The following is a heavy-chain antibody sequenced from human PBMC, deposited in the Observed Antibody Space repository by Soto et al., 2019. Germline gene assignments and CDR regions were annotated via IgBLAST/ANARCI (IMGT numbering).Heavy chain of an antibody. D-gene: IGHD5-12*01. CDR3: ARENGYDGIIFFDY. CDR2: ISYGGNNN. Sequence: QVQLVESGGGVVQPGRSLRLACAGSGFTFSSYAMHWVRQAPGKGLEWVAVISYGGNNNYYAESVKGRFTISRDNSKSTVYLQMNNLRPDDTAVYYCARENGYDGIIFFDYWGQGTLVTVSS. V-gene: IGHV3-30-3*01. CDR1: GFTFSSYA. J-gene: IGHJ4*02.